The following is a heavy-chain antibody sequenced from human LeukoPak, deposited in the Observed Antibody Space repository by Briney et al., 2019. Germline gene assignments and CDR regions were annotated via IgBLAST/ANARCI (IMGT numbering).Heavy chain of an antibody. Sequence: SETLSLTCVVSGYSISNDYFWGWIRQVPGKGLEWIGTISHSGNTYYKPSLKSRVTRSLDTSKNQFSLKLSSVTAADTAVYYCVRDVGQLRSDYWGQGTLVTVSS. D-gene: IGHD2-2*01. CDR3: VRDVGQLRSDY. CDR2: ISHSGNT. CDR1: GYSISNDYF. V-gene: IGHV4-38-2*02. J-gene: IGHJ4*02.